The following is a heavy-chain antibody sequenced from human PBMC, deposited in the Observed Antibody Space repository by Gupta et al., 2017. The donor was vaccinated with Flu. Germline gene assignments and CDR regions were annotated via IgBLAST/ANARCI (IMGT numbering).Heavy chain of an antibody. CDR1: GSTFRAYS. Sequence: EVKLVESGGGLVHPGGSLIPSGAAFGSTFRAYSLTWIAQAPGKGLGSISCIHPSGGIIHWADGGKGRFSITRDNARNSLFLQMNSLRNEVTAVYYYARVEDFWNGYYKSGFWGQGTLVTVSS. CDR3: ARVEDFWNGYYKSGF. J-gene: IGHJ4*02. V-gene: IGHV3-48*02. D-gene: IGHD3-3*01. CDR2: IHPSGGII.